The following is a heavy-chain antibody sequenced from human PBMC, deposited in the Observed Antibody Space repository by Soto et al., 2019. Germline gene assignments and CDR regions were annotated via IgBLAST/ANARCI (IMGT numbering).Heavy chain of an antibody. D-gene: IGHD2-15*01. V-gene: IGHV1-69*06. Sequence: QVQLVQSGAEVKKPGSSVKVSCKASGGTFSSYAISWVRQAPGQGLEWMGGSIPIFGTANYAQKFQGRVTITADKSTSTAYMELSSLRSEDTAVYYCARVRCSGGSCYPNDAFDIWGQGTMVTVSS. CDR2: SIPIFGTA. CDR1: GGTFSSYA. CDR3: ARVRCSGGSCYPNDAFDI. J-gene: IGHJ3*02.